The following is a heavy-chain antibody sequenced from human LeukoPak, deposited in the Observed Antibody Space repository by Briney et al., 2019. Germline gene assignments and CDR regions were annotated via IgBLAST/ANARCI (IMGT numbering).Heavy chain of an antibody. Sequence: PSETLSLTCTASGGSISSYYWSWIRQPPGKGLEWIGYIYYSGSTNYNPSLKSRVTISVDTSKNQFSLKLSSVTAADTAVYYCARLPDDYGDYVSGYWGQGTLVTVSS. CDR2: IYYSGST. J-gene: IGHJ4*02. V-gene: IGHV4-59*08. D-gene: IGHD4-17*01. CDR3: ARLPDDYGDYVSGY. CDR1: GGSISSYY.